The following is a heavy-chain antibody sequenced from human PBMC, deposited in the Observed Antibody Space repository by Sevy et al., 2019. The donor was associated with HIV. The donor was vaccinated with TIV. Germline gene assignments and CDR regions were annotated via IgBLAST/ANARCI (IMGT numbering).Heavy chain of an antibody. CDR2: ISNDASNR. D-gene: IGHD6-25*01. CDR3: RAASQGS. J-gene: IGHJ5*02. V-gene: IGHV3-74*01. Sequence: GGSLRLSCAASGFSFSDYWMHWVRQAPGKGLVWVSHISNDASNRNYADSVKGRFTISRDNAKNTLYLQMNNLRVEDTALYYCRAASQGSWGQGTLVTVSS. CDR1: GFSFSDYW.